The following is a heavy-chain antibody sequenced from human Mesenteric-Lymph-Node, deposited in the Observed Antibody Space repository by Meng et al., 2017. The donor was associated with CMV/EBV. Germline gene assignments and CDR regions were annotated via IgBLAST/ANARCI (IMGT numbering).Heavy chain of an antibody. CDR2: IYSGGST. D-gene: IGHD2-2*01. CDR3: ARERYCSSTSCSTLPWFDP. V-gene: IGHV3-53*01. Sequence: GGSLRLSCAASGFTVSSNYMSWVRQAPGKGLEWVSVIYSGGSTYYADSVKGRFTISRDDSKNTLYPQMNSLRAEDTAVYYCARERYCSSTSCSTLPWFDPWGQGTLVTVSS. CDR1: GFTVSSNY. J-gene: IGHJ5*02.